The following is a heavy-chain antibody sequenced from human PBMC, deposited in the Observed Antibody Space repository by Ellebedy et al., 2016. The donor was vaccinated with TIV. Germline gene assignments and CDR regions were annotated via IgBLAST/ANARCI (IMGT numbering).Heavy chain of an antibody. Sequence: GESLKISCVVSGFSFSIRTMSWVRLAPGKGPEWVSSIVGCSGGTYYADFVQGRFTITRDDVKNTLYLQMNSLRAEDTAIYFCAKDHDSTGWPAFDHWGLGTSVTVSS. CDR3: AKDHDSTGWPAFDH. D-gene: IGHD4-11*01. V-gene: IGHV3-23*01. CDR2: IVGCSGGT. CDR1: GFSFSIRT. J-gene: IGHJ4*02.